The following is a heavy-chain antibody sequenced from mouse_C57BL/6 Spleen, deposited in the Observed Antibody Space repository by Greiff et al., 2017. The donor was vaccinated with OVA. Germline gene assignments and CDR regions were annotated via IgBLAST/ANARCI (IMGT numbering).Heavy chain of an antibody. CDR1: GYTFTNYW. Sequence: LVESGAELVRPGTSVKMSCKASGYTFTNYWIGWAKQRPGHGLEWIGDIYPGGGYTNYNEKFKGKATLTADKSSSTAYMQFSSLTSEDSAIYYCARSGTTPYYFDYWGQGTTLTVSS. V-gene: IGHV1-63*01. CDR2: IYPGGGYT. CDR3: ARSGTTPYYFDY. J-gene: IGHJ2*01. D-gene: IGHD1-1*01.